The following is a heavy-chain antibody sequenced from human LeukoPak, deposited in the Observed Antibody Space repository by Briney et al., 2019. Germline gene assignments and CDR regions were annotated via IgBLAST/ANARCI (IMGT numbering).Heavy chain of an antibody. Sequence: GGSLRLSCAASGFTFSSYWMHWVRQAPGKGLVWVSRINSDGSSTSYADSVKGRFTISRDNAKNTLYLQMNSLRAEDTAVYYCRRSAMVRGVTIDYWGQGTLVTVSS. CDR1: GFTFSSYW. V-gene: IGHV3-74*01. CDR3: RRSAMVRGVTIDY. D-gene: IGHD3-10*01. J-gene: IGHJ4*02. CDR2: INSDGSST.